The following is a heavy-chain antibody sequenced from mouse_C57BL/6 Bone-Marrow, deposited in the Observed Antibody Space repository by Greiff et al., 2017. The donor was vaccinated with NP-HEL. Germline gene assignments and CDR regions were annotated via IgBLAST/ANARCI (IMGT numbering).Heavy chain of an antibody. Sequence: EVQLQQSGPELVKPGASVTISCKASGYSFTGYYMNWVKQSPETSLEWIGEINPSTGGTTYNQKFKAKATLTVDKSSITAYMQLKSLTSEDSAVYYCARTLGGFAYWGQGTLVTVSA. CDR3: ARTLGGFAY. CDR1: GYSFTGYY. CDR2: INPSTGGT. V-gene: IGHV1-42*01. D-gene: IGHD3-1*01. J-gene: IGHJ3*01.